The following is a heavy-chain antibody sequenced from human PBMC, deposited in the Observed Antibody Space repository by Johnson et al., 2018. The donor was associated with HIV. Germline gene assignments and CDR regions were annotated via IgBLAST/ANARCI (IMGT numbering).Heavy chain of an antibody. CDR3: AKAWELLGRRAALDI. J-gene: IGHJ3*02. V-gene: IGHV3-9*01. D-gene: IGHD1-26*01. CDR1: GFTFSSYA. CDR2: ISWHSGSI. Sequence: VQLVESGGGVVQPGRSLRLSCAASGFTFSSYAMHWVRQAPGKGLEWVSGISWHSGSICYADSVKGRFTISRDNSKNTLYLQMNSLRAEDTTVYYCAKAWELLGRRAALDIWGQGTMVTVSS.